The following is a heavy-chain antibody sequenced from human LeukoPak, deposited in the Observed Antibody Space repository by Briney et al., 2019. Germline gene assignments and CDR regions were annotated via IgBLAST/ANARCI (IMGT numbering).Heavy chain of an antibody. Sequence: GGSLRLSCAASGFTFSSYAMRWVRQAPGKGLEWVAVISYDGSNKYYADSVKGRFTISRDNSKNTLYLQMNSLRAEDTAVYYCARDGRDGYNLDYWGQGTLVTVSS. D-gene: IGHD5-24*01. CDR2: ISYDGSNK. CDR1: GFTFSSYA. CDR3: ARDGRDGYNLDY. J-gene: IGHJ4*02. V-gene: IGHV3-30-3*01.